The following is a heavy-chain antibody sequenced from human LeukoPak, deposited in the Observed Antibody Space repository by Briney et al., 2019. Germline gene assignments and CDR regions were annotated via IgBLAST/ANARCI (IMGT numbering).Heavy chain of an antibody. V-gene: IGHV3-48*03. CDR3: ARDTVNGPYVISLDY. D-gene: IGHD2-8*01. Sequence: GGSLRLSCAASGLSFSSYEMNWVRQAPGKGLEWVSHISSGGNTEYYVDSVRGRFTMSRDNAKSLLFLQMNSLRPEDTAVYYCARDTVNGPYVISLDYWGQGALVTVSS. CDR2: ISSGGNTE. CDR1: GLSFSSYE. J-gene: IGHJ4*02.